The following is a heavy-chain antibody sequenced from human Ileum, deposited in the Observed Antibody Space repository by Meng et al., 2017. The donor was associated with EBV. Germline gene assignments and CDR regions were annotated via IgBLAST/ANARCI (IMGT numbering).Heavy chain of an antibody. CDR2: INPGIGST. CDR3: AREEGGRFDS. D-gene: IGHD2-15*01. Sequence: QVQLWQSGADMKKPGASVEISCKASGYKFDDYTIQWLRQAPGQRLEWLGWINPGIGSTYDSKTIRGRLTITMDTSASTVYMRLTSLTSEDTAVYYCAREEGGRFDSWGQGTLVTVSS. CDR1: GYKFDDYT. V-gene: IGHV1-3*01. J-gene: IGHJ4*02.